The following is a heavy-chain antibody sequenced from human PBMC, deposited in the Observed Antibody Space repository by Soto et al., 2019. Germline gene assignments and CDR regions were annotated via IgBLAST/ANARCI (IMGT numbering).Heavy chain of an antibody. CDR3: ARHGFGSLQGLVDV. J-gene: IGHJ6*04. V-gene: IGHV4-59*08. D-gene: IGHD3-10*01. Sequence: QVQLQESGPGLVKPSQTLSLTCTVSGGSITNNNCSWFRQPQGKGLEWIGYIQNSVNAASNLSLKRRVTMSMDTSKTQFSLMLESVTATDTAVYYCARHGFGSLQGLVDVWGEGTTVIVSS. CDR2: IQNSVNA. CDR1: GGSITNNN.